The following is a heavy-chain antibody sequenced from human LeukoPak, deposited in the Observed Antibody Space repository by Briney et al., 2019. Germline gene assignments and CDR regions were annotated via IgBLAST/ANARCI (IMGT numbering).Heavy chain of an antibody. CDR2: ISGLSSYI. V-gene: IGHV3-21*01. CDR3: ARSSGLEAGAFDF. J-gene: IGHJ4*02. Sequence: GGSLRLSCTASGFTFTSHSVNWVRQAPGKGLQWVSSISGLSSYIFYADSVRGRFTISRDNAKNSVYLQMHSLKAEDTAVYYCARSSGLEAGAFDFWGQGTLVTVSS. CDR1: GFTFTSHS. D-gene: IGHD3-10*01.